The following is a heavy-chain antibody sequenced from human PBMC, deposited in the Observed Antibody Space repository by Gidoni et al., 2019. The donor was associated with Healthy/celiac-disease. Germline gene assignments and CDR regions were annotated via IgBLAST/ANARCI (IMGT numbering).Heavy chain of an antibody. Sequence: QVQLQESGPGLVTPSETLSLTCTVPGGSISSYYWRWIRQPPGKGLEWIGYIYYSGSTNYNPSLKSRVTISVDTSKNQFSLKLSSVTAADTAVYYCARYSSGWLSSDYWGQGTLVTVSS. V-gene: IGHV4-59*01. J-gene: IGHJ4*02. D-gene: IGHD6-19*01. CDR3: ARYSSGWLSSDY. CDR1: GGSISSYY. CDR2: IYYSGST.